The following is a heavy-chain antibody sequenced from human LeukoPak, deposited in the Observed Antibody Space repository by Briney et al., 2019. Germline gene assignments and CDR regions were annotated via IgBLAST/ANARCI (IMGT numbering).Heavy chain of an antibody. J-gene: IGHJ3*02. D-gene: IGHD3-22*01. CDR3: VRGGYTMIKADAFDI. V-gene: IGHV3-21*01. CDR1: GFSFSGYD. Sequence: GSLRLSCTASGFSFSGYDMNWVRQTPGKGLEWVASISTRSNYIYYAASLKGRFTVSRDNAKASLYLQVNNLRADDTGRYYCVRGGYTMIKADAFDIWGQGTLVIVSS. CDR2: ISTRSNYI.